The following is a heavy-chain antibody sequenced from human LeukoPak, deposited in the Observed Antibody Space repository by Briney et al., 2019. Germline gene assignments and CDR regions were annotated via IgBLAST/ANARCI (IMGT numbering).Heavy chain of an antibody. Sequence: PSETLSLTCTVSGGSISSGSYYWSWIRQPAGKGLEWIGRIYTSGNTNYNPSLKSRVTISLDMSKNQFSLMLSSVTAADTAVYHCARDHGYGYVDYWGQGTLVTVSS. J-gene: IGHJ4*02. D-gene: IGHD5-18*01. V-gene: IGHV4-61*02. CDR2: IYTSGNT. CDR3: ARDHGYGYVDY. CDR1: GGSISSGSYY.